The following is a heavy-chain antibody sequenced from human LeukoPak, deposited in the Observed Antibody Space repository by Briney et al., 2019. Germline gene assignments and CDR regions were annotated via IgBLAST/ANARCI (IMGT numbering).Heavy chain of an antibody. CDR1: GFTLSSYA. D-gene: IGHD5-24*01. J-gene: IGHJ4*02. CDR2: ISVSGNT. CDR3: AKKRWLHSPFDY. V-gene: IGHV3-23*01. Sequence: PGGSLRLSCAASGFTLSSYAMSWVRQAPGKGLEWVSAISVSGNTYHADSVKGRFTISRDSSKNTLYLQMNRLRAEDAAVYYCAKKRWLHSPFDYWGQGTLVTVSS.